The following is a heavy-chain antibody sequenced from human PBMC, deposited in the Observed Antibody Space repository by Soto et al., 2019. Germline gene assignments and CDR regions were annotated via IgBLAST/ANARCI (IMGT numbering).Heavy chain of an antibody. CDR1: GDTFTSYY. Sequence: QVRLVQSGAEVRRPGASVKVSCKAPGDTFTSYYLNWVRQAPGQGLEWMGVINPHGGSTKYAQKFQGRVIMTRDTSRSTVYMELRSLSSDDTAIYYCARSSGGNFGIIIEGSNWFDPWGQGTLVTVSS. J-gene: IGHJ5*02. CDR3: ARSSGGNFGIIIEGSNWFDP. CDR2: INPHGGST. V-gene: IGHV1-46*01. D-gene: IGHD3-3*01.